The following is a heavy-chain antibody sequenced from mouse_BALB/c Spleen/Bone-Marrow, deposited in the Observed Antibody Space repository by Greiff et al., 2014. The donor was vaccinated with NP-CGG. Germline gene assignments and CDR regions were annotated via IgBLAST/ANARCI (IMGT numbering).Heavy chain of an antibody. Sequence: VQLQQSAAELARPGASVKMSCKTSGYTFTYYTMHWVKQRPGQGLEWIGYINPSSGYTDYNQKFKDKTTLTTDKSSSTAYLQLSRLTSEDSAVYYCVRENYDYDGDAMDYWGQGTSVTVSS. CDR2: INPSSGYT. CDR1: GYTFTYYT. D-gene: IGHD2-4*01. CDR3: VRENYDYDGDAMDY. J-gene: IGHJ4*01. V-gene: IGHV1-4*02.